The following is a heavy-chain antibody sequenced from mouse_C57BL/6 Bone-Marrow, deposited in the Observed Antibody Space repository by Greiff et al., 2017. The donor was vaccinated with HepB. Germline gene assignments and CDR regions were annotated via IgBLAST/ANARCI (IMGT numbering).Heavy chain of an antibody. Sequence: QVQLKESGPGLVQPSQSLSITCTVSGFSLTSYGVHWVRQSPGKGLEWLGVIWSGGSTDYNAAFISRLSISKDNSKSQVFFKMNSLQADDTAIYYCARNRFITTVVAPFDDWGQGTTLTVSS. CDR1: GFSLTSYG. J-gene: IGHJ2*01. V-gene: IGHV2-2*01. CDR3: ARNRFITTVVAPFDD. D-gene: IGHD1-1*01. CDR2: IWSGGST.